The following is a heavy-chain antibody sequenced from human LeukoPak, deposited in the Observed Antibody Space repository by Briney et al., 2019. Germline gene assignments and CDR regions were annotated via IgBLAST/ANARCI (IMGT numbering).Heavy chain of an antibody. V-gene: IGHV4-61*08. D-gene: IGHD1-26*01. CDR3: AREGSYSPIDY. Sequence: TETLSLTCTVSGGSISSGDYYWSWIRQPPGKGLEWIGYIYYSGSTNYNPSLKSRVTISVDTSKNQFSLKLSSVTAADTAVYYCAREGSYSPIDYWGQGTLVTVSS. CDR1: GGSISSGDYY. J-gene: IGHJ4*02. CDR2: IYYSGST.